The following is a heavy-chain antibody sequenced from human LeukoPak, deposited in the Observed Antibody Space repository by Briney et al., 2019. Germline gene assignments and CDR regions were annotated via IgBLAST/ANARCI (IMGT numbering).Heavy chain of an antibody. CDR1: GFTFSSYA. V-gene: IGHV3-23*01. CDR2: ISGSGGST. Sequence: PGGSLRLSCAASGFTFSSYAMSWVRQAPGKGLEWVSAISGSGGSTYYADSVKGRFTISRDNAKNSLYLQMNSLRAEDTAVYYCARDRGFDFDYWGQGTLVTVSS. D-gene: IGHD3-22*01. J-gene: IGHJ4*02. CDR3: ARDRGFDFDY.